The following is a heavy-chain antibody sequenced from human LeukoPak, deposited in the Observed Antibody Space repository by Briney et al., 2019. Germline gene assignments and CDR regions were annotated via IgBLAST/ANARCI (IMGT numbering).Heavy chain of an antibody. D-gene: IGHD1-7*01. V-gene: IGHV1-2*02. CDR1: GYTFTGYY. Sequence: GASVKVSCKASGYTFTGYYMHWVRQAPGQGLEWMGWINPNSGDTNYAQKFQGRVTMTRDTSISTAYMELSRLRSDDTAVYYCARGTPGTISFDYWGQGTLVTVSS. J-gene: IGHJ4*02. CDR2: INPNSGDT. CDR3: ARGTPGTISFDY.